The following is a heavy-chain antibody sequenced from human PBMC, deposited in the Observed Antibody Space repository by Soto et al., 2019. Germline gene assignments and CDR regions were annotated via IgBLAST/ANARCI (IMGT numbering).Heavy chain of an antibody. J-gene: IGHJ5*02. D-gene: IGHD5-12*01. CDR1: GFTFSNHG. CDR2: IWNDGSNQ. Sequence: PARCRGLSCAASGFTFSNHGMHWVRQAPGKGLEWLAVIWNDGSNQFYADSVKGRFIISRDDSKNTVYLQMNSLRAEDTALYYCARDRDSGYDPWGQGTLVTVSS. V-gene: IGHV3-33*01. CDR3: ARDRDSGYDP.